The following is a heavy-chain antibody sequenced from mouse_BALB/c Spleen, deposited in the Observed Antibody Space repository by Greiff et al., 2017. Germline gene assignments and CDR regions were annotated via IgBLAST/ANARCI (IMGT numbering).Heavy chain of an antibody. D-gene: IGHD1-1*01. J-gene: IGHJ2*01. CDR3: ARSTVVVPFDY. CDR1: GYTFTDYN. Sequence: EVQLQQSGPELVKPGASVKISCKASGYTFTDYNMHWVKQSHGKSLEWIGYIYPYNGGTGYNQKFKSKATLTVDNSSSTAYMELRSLTSEDSAVYYCARSTVVVPFDYWGQGTTLTVSS. V-gene: IGHV1S29*02. CDR2: IYPYNGGT.